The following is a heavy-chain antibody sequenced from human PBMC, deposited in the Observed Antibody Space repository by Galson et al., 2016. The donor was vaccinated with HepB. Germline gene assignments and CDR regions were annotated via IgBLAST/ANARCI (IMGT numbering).Heavy chain of an antibody. J-gene: IGHJ4*02. D-gene: IGHD6-6*01. V-gene: IGHV3-66*01. CDR3: ARDGRQDRGSIFDY. CDR1: GFVVSSTY. CDR2: LYRDGFT. Sequence: LRLSCAASGFVVSSTYMAWVRQAPGRGLECVSLLYRDGFTYYADSVKGRFTISRDNSKNTFYLQMNSLRADDTAVYYCARDGRQDRGSIFDYWGQGTLVTVSS.